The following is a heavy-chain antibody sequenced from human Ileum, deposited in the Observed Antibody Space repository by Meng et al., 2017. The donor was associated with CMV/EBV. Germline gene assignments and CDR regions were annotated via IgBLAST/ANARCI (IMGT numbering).Heavy chain of an antibody. D-gene: IGHD2-21*02. CDR3: VRHRADFYLDY. CDR2: ISKGGSST. V-gene: IGHV3-74*01. Sequence: GGSLRLSCAASGFTFSSYWMHWVRQAPGKGLVWVSRISKGGSSTIYADSVKGRFTISRDDAKNTLHLQMNSLGAEDTAVYYCVRHRADFYLDYWGQGTLVTVSS. J-gene: IGHJ4*02. CDR1: GFTFSSYW.